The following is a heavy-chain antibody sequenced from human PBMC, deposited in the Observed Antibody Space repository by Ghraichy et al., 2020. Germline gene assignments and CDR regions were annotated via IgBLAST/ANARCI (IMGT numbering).Heavy chain of an antibody. J-gene: IGHJ4*02. CDR1: GYTFTGYY. CDR2: INPNSGGT. CDR3: ARGGYGSGSYSNY. Sequence: ASVKVSCKASGYTFTGYYMHWVRQAPGQGLEWMGRINPNSGGTNYAQKFQCRVTMTRDTSISTAYMELSRLRSDDTAVYYCARGGYGSGSYSNYWGQGTLVTVSS. D-gene: IGHD3-10*01. V-gene: IGHV1-2*06.